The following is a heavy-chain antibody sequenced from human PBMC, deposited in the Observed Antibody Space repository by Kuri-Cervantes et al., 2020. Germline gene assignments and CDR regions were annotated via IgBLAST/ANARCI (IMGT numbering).Heavy chain of an antibody. CDR1: GFTLSSYA. Sequence: GESLKISCAASGFTLSSYAMSWVRQAPGKGPEWVSAISGSGGSTYYADSVKGRFTISRDNSKNTLYLQMNGLRAEDTAVYYCAKGGYSYAKGNFDYWGQGTLVTVSS. V-gene: IGHV3-23*01. J-gene: IGHJ4*02. CDR3: AKGGYSYAKGNFDY. D-gene: IGHD5-18*01. CDR2: ISGSGGST.